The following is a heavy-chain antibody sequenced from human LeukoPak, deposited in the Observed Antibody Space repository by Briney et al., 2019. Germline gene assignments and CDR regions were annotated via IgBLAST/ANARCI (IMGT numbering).Heavy chain of an antibody. Sequence: SETLSLTCTVSGGSISSYYWNWLRQPPGKGLEWIGYIYYSGSTNYNPSLKSRVTISVDTSKNQFFLKLSSVTAADTAVYYCARGADSSGYYSIFYFDYWGQGTLVTVSS. D-gene: IGHD3-22*01. CDR1: GGSISSYY. J-gene: IGHJ4*02. CDR3: ARGADSSGYYSIFYFDY. V-gene: IGHV4-59*01. CDR2: IYYSGST.